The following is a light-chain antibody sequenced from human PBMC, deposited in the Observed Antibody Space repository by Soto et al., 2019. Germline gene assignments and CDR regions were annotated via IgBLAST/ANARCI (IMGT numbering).Light chain of an antibody. Sequence: DIQMTQSPSSLSASLGDIVTITFQSSQNINNYLNWYQQKPGRAPKLLIYDASNLEAGVPSRFRGSGSGTDFTFTISRLQPEDIATYYCQQYENLPTFGQGTRLEIK. CDR1: QNINNY. CDR2: DAS. J-gene: IGKJ5*01. CDR3: QQYENLPT. V-gene: IGKV1-33*01.